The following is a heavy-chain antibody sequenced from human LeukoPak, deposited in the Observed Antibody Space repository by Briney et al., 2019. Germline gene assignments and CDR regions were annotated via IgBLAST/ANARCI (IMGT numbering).Heavy chain of an antibody. CDR3: ARLLGSSSDY. D-gene: IGHD6-6*01. Sequence: PGGSLRLSCAASGFTVSSTFMHWVRQAPGKGLEWVSVIYSGGSTYYADSVKGRFTISRDNSKNTLYLHMNSLRAEDTAVYYCARLLGSSSDYWGQGTLVTVSS. CDR2: IYSGGST. V-gene: IGHV3-53*01. J-gene: IGHJ4*02. CDR1: GFTVSSTF.